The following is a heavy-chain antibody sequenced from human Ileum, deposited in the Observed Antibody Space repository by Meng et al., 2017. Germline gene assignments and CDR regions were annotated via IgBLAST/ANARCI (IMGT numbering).Heavy chain of an antibody. D-gene: IGHD5-18*01. CDR3: ARDKGVTALDQ. V-gene: IGHV3-33*01. CDR1: GIPFSASG. J-gene: IGHJ5*02. Sequence: QVPLVGSGGGVVQPGTSLRLSCAGSGIPFSASGMHWVRQAPGKGLEWVAMIWSDGRSQYYSDSVKGRFTISRDNSKNMVYLQMSGLRAEDTALYYCARDKGVTALDQWGQGSLVTVSS. CDR2: IWSDGRSQ.